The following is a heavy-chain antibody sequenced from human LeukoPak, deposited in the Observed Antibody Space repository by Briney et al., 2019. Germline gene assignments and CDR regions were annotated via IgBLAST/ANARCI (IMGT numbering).Heavy chain of an antibody. Sequence: SVKVSCKASGGTFSSYAIGWVRQAPGQGLEWMGGIIPIFGTANYAQKFQGRVTITTDESTSTAYMELSSLRSEDTAVYYCARAELSGYDYRYYMDVWGKGTTVTVSS. CDR2: IIPIFGTA. D-gene: IGHD5-12*01. CDR1: GGTFSSYA. V-gene: IGHV1-69*05. CDR3: ARAELSGYDYRYYMDV. J-gene: IGHJ6*03.